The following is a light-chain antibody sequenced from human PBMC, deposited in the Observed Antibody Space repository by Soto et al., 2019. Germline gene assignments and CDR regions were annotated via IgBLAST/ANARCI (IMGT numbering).Light chain of an antibody. J-gene: IGKJ1*01. CDR3: QHYNSYPWT. CDR2: KAS. CDR1: QSISTW. V-gene: IGKV1-5*03. Sequence: IQMTQSPSTLSASVGDRVTITCRASQSISTWLAWYQQKAGKAPKLLIYKASSLESGVPSRFSGSGSGTEFTLTISSLQPDDFATYYCQHYNSYPWTFGQGTKVDIK.